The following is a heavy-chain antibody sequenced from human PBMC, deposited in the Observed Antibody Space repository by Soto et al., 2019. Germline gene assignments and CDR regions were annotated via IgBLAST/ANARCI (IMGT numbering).Heavy chain of an antibody. J-gene: IGHJ5*02. D-gene: IGHD3-10*01. Sequence: PSEXLSXXCAXSGTSISSTFWWTWVXXLPGKGLEWIGYIYYSGSTNYNPSLKSRVTISVDTSKNQFSLKLSSVTAADTAVYYCARELFGRSVWFDPWGQGTL. CDR1: GTSISSTFW. V-gene: IGHV4-4*02. CDR2: IYYSGST. CDR3: ARELFGRSVWFDP.